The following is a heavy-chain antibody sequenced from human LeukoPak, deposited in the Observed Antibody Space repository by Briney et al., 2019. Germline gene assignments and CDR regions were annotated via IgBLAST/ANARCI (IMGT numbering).Heavy chain of an antibody. Sequence: ASVKVSCKASGGTFSSYAMNWVRQAPGQGLEWMGWINTNTGNPTYAQGFTGRFVFSLDTSVSTAYLQISSLKAEDTAVYYCAREGFYYYGSGKEVAFDIWGQGTMVTVSS. V-gene: IGHV7-4-1*02. CDR2: INTNTGNP. J-gene: IGHJ3*02. CDR3: AREGFYYYGSGKEVAFDI. CDR1: GGTFSSYA. D-gene: IGHD3-10*01.